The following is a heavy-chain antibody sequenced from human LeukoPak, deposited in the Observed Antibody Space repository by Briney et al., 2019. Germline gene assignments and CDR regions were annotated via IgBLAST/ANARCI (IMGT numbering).Heavy chain of an antibody. V-gene: IGHV1-69*13. CDR1: GGTFSSYA. CDR3: ARTLEDIVVVPAARDSNWFDP. Sequence: GASVKVSCKASGGTFSSYAISWVRQAPGQGLEWMGGIIPIFGTANYAQKFQGRVTITADESTSTAYMELSSLRSEDTAVYYCARTLEDIVVVPAARDSNWFDPWGQGTLVTVSS. CDR2: IIPIFGTA. J-gene: IGHJ5*02. D-gene: IGHD2-2*01.